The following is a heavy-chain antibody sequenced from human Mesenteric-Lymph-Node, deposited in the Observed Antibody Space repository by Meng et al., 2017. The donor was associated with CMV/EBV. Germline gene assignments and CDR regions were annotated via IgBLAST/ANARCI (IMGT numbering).Heavy chain of an antibody. CDR2: IYYSGST. D-gene: IGHD6-13*01. V-gene: IGHV4-61*01. CDR3: ARVTSSWTVVPYYFDY. CDR1: GGSVSSGSYY. J-gene: IGHJ4*02. Sequence: SETLSLTCTVSGGSVSSGSYYWSWIRQPPGKGLEWIGYIYYSGSTYYNPSLKSRITISVDTAKNQFSLKLNSVTAADTAMYYCARVTSSWTVVPYYFDYWGQGTLVTVSS.